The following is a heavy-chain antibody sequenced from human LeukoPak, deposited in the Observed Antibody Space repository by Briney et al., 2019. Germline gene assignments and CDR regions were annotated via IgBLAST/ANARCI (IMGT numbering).Heavy chain of an antibody. D-gene: IGHD3-10*01. CDR1: GFTFSSYS. V-gene: IGHV3-21*01. CDR2: ISSSSSYI. Sequence: PGGSLRLSCAASGFTFSSYSMNGVRQAPGKRRVWVSSISSSSSYIYYADSVKGRFTISRDNAKNSLYLQMNSLRAEDTAVYYCARAYGSGSYSGYWGQGTLVTVSS. CDR3: ARAYGSGSYSGY. J-gene: IGHJ4*02.